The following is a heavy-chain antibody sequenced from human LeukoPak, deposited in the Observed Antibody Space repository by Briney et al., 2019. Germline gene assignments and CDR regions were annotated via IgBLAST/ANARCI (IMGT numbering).Heavy chain of an antibody. CDR2: INHSGST. Sequence: TSETLSLTCTVSGGSISSSSYYWGWIRQPPGKGLEWIGEINHSGSTNYNPSLKSRVTISVDTSKNQFSLKLSSVTAADTAVYYCARTVVTIFGVVIGYYYYYYMDVWGKGTTVTVSS. J-gene: IGHJ6*03. CDR3: ARTVVTIFGVVIGYYYYYYMDV. V-gene: IGHV4-39*07. D-gene: IGHD3-3*01. CDR1: GGSISSSSYY.